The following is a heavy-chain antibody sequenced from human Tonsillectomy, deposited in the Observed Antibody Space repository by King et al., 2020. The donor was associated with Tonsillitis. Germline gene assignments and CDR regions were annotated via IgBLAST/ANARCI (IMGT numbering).Heavy chain of an antibody. CDR1: GFTFSSYG. Sequence: VQLVESGGGVVQPGRSLRLSCAASGFTFSSYGMHWVRQAPGKGLEWVAVIWYDGSNKYYADSVKGRFTNSRDNSKNTLYLQMNSLRAEDTAVYYCAREGYGSGSYYDYYYYGMDVWGQGTTVTVSS. CDR2: IWYDGSNK. V-gene: IGHV3-33*01. J-gene: IGHJ6*02. D-gene: IGHD3-10*01. CDR3: AREGYGSGSYYDYYYYGMDV.